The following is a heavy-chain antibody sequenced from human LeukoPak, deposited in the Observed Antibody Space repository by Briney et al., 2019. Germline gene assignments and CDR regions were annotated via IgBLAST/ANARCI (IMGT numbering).Heavy chain of an antibody. CDR2: INWNGGST. CDR1: GFTFDDYG. Sequence: GGSLRLSCAASGFTFDDYGMSWVRQAPGRGLEWVSGINWNGGSTGYADSVRGRFTISRDNAKNSLYLQMNSLRAEDTAVYYCAKDRILYSSGWYDAFDIWGQGTMVTVSS. D-gene: IGHD6-19*01. J-gene: IGHJ3*02. V-gene: IGHV3-20*04. CDR3: AKDRILYSSGWYDAFDI.